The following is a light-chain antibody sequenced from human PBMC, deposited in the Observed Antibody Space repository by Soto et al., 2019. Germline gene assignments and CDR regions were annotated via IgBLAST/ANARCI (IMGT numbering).Light chain of an antibody. CDR2: DAS. J-gene: IGKJ5*01. Sequence: EIVLTQSPATLSLSPGERATLACRASQTFSSHLAWYQQKPGQAPRLLIYDASKRDTGLPARFSGRGSGTDFTLTISSLEPADFAVYYSQQHSNWPPVITCGQGTRLEIK. CDR1: QTFSSH. V-gene: IGKV3-11*01. CDR3: QQHSNWPPVIT.